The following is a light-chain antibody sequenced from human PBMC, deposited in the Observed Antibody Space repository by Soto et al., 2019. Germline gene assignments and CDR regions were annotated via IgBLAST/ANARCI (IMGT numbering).Light chain of an antibody. Sequence: QSALTQPPSASGSPGQSVTISCTGTGSDVGGYNYVSWYQHHPGKAPKLMIYEVDKRPSGVPDRFSGSKSGNTASLTVSGLQAEDEAYYYCSSYAGRKYAAFGGGTQLTVL. V-gene: IGLV2-8*01. CDR3: SSYAGRKYAA. CDR2: EVD. CDR1: GSDVGGYNY. J-gene: IGLJ7*01.